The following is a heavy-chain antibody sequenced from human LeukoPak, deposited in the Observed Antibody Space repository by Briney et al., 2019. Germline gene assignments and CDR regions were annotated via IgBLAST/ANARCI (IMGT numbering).Heavy chain of an antibody. D-gene: IGHD3-10*01. CDR1: GFTFSNYA. V-gene: IGHV3-30*04. Sequence: GGSLRLSCAASGFTFSNYAIHWVRQAPGKGLEWVAVISYDGSNKYYADSVKGRFTLSRDNSKNTLYLQMNSLRAEDTAVYYCASADGLWFGGHYWGQGTLVTVSS. CDR2: ISYDGSNK. CDR3: ASADGLWFGGHY. J-gene: IGHJ4*02.